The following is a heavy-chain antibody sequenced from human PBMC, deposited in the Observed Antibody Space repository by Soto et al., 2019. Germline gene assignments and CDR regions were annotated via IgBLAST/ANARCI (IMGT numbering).Heavy chain of an antibody. CDR1: GFSFSNYN. J-gene: IGHJ4*02. Sequence: QPGGSLRLSCVASGFSFSNYNMNRVRQAPGKGLEWVSYITDSSDTVHYADSVRGRFTISRDNAESSLYLQMNSLRDEDTAVYFCARDFGHGYYLDYWGRGTLVTVSS. D-gene: IGHD3-3*01. CDR2: ITDSSDTV. V-gene: IGHV3-48*02. CDR3: ARDFGHGYYLDY.